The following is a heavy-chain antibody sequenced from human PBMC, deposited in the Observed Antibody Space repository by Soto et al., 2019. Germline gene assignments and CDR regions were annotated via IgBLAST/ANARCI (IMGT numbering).Heavy chain of an antibody. D-gene: IGHD4-4*01. CDR1: GYTFTSYG. CDR2: ISAYNGNT. Sequence: SVKVSCKASGYTFTSYGISWVRQAPGQGLEWMGWISAYNGNTNYAQKLQGRVTMTTDTSTSTAYMELRSLRSDDTAVYYCARYSTYYYYYSMDVWGQGTTVTVSS. CDR3: ARYSTYYYYYSMDV. V-gene: IGHV1-18*01. J-gene: IGHJ6*02.